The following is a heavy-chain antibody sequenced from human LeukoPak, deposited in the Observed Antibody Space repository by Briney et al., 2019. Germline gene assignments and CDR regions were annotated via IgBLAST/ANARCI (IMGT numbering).Heavy chain of an antibody. CDR3: ARARTYYYDSSGYYLPGKLYYFDY. J-gene: IGHJ4*02. D-gene: IGHD3-22*01. CDR1: GGSISSYY. V-gene: IGHV4-59*01. Sequence: PSETLSLTCTVSGGSISSYYWSWIRQPPGKGLEWIGYIYYSGSTNYNPSLKSRVTISVDTSKNQFSLKLSSVTAADTAVYYCARARTYYYDSSGYYLPGKLYYFDYWGQGTLVTVSS. CDR2: IYYSGST.